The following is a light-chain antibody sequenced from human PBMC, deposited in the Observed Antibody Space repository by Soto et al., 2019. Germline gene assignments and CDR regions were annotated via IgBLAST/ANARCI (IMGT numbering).Light chain of an antibody. CDR3: QSYDSNLNGLYV. J-gene: IGLJ1*01. CDR2: AND. V-gene: IGLV1-40*01. Sequence: QSVLTQPPSVSGAPGQRVTISCTGSSSNIGTNNVHWYQHLPGAAPKVLIYANDNRPSGVPDRFSVSKSGTSASLAITGLQAVDEADYYCQSYDSNLNGLYVFGTGTKVTVL. CDR1: SSNIGTNN.